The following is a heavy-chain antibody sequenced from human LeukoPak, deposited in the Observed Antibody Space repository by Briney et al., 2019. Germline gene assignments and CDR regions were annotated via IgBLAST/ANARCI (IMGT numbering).Heavy chain of an antibody. Sequence: GRSLRLSCAASGFTFSSYAMHWVRQAPGKGLEWVAVISYDGSNKYYADSVKGRFTISRDNSKNTLYLQMNSLRAEDTAVYYCAQWGDYDILTGYYVSDYWGQGTLVTVSS. CDR2: ISYDGSNK. J-gene: IGHJ4*02. CDR1: GFTFSSYA. CDR3: AQWGDYDILTGYYVSDY. D-gene: IGHD3-9*01. V-gene: IGHV3-30-3*01.